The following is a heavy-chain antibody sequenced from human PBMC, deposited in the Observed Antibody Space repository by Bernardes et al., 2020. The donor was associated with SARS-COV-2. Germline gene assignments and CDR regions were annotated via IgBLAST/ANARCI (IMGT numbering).Heavy chain of an antibody. Sequence: GGSLRLSCVASGFTFSKNAMTWVRQVPGKGLEWVSAISPIGDSTYYAESVKGRFTISRDNSRNTLYLEMNSLRAEDTAVYYCSKNAKYSSSSMEVWGQGTTVTVS. J-gene: IGHJ6*02. CDR2: ISPIGDST. D-gene: IGHD6-6*01. CDR3: SKNAKYSSSSMEV. V-gene: IGHV3-23*01. CDR1: GFTFSKNA.